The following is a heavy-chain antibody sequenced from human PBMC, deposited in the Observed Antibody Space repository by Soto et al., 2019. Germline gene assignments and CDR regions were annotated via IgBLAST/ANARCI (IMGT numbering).Heavy chain of an antibody. Sequence: PGESLKISCKGSGYSFTSYWISWVRQMPGKGLEWMGRIDPSDSYTNYSPSFQGHVTISADKSISTAYLQWSSLKASDTAMYYCARPLGGSYHYYYYGMDVWGQGXTVTVSS. CDR2: IDPSDSYT. CDR3: ARPLGGSYHYYYYGMDV. CDR1: GYSFTSYW. D-gene: IGHD1-26*01. J-gene: IGHJ6*02. V-gene: IGHV5-10-1*01.